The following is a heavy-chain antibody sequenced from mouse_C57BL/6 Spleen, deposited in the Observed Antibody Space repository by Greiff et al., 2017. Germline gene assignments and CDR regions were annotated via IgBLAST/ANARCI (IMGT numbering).Heavy chain of an antibody. V-gene: IGHV1-9*01. CDR1: GYTFTGYW. D-gene: IGHD1-1*01. CDR2: ILPGSGST. CDR3: ARYEGDYYGSSYWFAY. J-gene: IGHJ3*01. Sequence: LQESGAELMKPGASVKLSCKATGYTFTGYWIEWVKQRPGHGLEWIGEILPGSGSTNYNEKFKGKATFTADTSSNTAYMQRSSLTTEDSAICYCARYEGDYYGSSYWFAYWGQGTLVTVSA.